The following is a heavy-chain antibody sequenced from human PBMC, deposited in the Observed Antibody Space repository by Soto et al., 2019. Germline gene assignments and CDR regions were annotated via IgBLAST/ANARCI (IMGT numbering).Heavy chain of an antibody. V-gene: IGHV3-23*01. D-gene: IGHD2-15*01. CDR1: GFSFSDYA. Sequence: EVQLLESGGGLVQPGGSLRLSCAASGFSFSDYAMSWVRQAPGKGLAWVSGVSGGGGATNYAGSVKGRFTISRDSSKNTVYLQMSGSRAEDTAIYYCGKGRCSGTSCYSVYWGQGTLVTVSS. J-gene: IGHJ4*02. CDR2: VSGGGGAT. CDR3: GKGRCSGTSCYSVY.